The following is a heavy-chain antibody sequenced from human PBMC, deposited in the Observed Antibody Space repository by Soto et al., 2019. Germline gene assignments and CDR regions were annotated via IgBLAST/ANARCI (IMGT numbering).Heavy chain of an antibody. Sequence: QVQLVQSGAEVKKPGSSVKVSCKASGGTFSSYAISWVRQAPGQGLEWMGGIIPIFGTENYAQKFQGRVTITVDEPKRTAYMELRSLRSEDTAVYYCARGYRVVAVDAFDLWGQGTMVTVSS. J-gene: IGHJ3*01. D-gene: IGHD2-15*01. CDR2: IIPIFGTE. CDR1: GGTFSSYA. CDR3: ARGYRVVAVDAFDL. V-gene: IGHV1-69*12.